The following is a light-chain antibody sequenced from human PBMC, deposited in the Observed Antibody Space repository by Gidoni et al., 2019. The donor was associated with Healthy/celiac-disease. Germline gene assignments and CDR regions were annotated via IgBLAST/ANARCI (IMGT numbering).Light chain of an antibody. CDR3: GTWDSSLSAVV. CDR2: DNN. J-gene: IGLJ2*01. V-gene: IGLV1-51*01. CDR1: GSNIGNNY. Sequence: QSVLTQPPSVAAAPGQKVTISCSGSGSNIGNNYVSWYQQLPGTAPKVFIYDNNKRPSGIPDRFSGCKSGTSATLGITGLQTGDEADYYCGTWDSSLSAVVFGGGTKLTVL.